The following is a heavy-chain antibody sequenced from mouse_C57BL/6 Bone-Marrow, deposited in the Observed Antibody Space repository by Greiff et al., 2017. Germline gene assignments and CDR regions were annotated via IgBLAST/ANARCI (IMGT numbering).Heavy chain of an antibody. D-gene: IGHD5-1-1*01. J-gene: IGHJ1*03. CDR1: GFSLTSYG. CDR3: ARNEIPLVFDV. Sequence: VKVVESGPGLVQPSQSLSITCTVSGFSLTSYGVHWVRQSPGKGLEWLGVIWSGGSTDYNAAFISRLSISKDNSKSQVFFKMNSLQADDTAIYYCARNEIPLVFDVWGTGTTVTVSS. V-gene: IGHV2-2*01. CDR2: IWSGGST.